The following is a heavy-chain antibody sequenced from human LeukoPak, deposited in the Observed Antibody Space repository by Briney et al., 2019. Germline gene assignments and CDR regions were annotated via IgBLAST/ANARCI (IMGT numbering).Heavy chain of an antibody. Sequence: SETLSLTCAVYGGSFSGYYWSWIRQPPGKGLEWIGEINHSGSTNYHPSLKSRVTISVDTSKNQFSLKLSSVTAADTAAYYCARGFDCGGDCYSHGIDYWGQGTLVTVSS. V-gene: IGHV4-34*01. CDR3: ARGFDCGGDCYSHGIDY. D-gene: IGHD2-21*02. J-gene: IGHJ4*02. CDR2: INHSGST. CDR1: GGSFSGYY.